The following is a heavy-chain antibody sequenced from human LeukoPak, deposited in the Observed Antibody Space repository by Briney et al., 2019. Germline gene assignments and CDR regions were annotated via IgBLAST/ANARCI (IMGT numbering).Heavy chain of an antibody. CDR1: GYTFTIYA. CDR2: INTNTGSP. J-gene: IGHJ5*02. Sequence: ASVKVSCKASGYTFTIYAMNWVRQAPGQGLEWMGWINTNTGSPTYAQGFTGRFVFSLDTAVSTAYLQISSLKAEDTAVYYCARERLYSSSNWFDPWGQGTLVTVSS. D-gene: IGHD6-6*01. CDR3: ARERLYSSSNWFDP. V-gene: IGHV7-4-1*02.